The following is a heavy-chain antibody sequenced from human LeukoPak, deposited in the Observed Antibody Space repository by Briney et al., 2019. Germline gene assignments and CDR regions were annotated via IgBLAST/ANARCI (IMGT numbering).Heavy chain of an antibody. CDR3: ARDPDSSSASYYYYYMDV. D-gene: IGHD6-6*01. Sequence: SETLSLTCTVSGGSISSYYWSWIRQPAGKGLEWIGRIYTSGSTNYNPSLKSRVTISVDTSKNQFSLKLSSVTAADTAVYYCARDPDSSSASYYYYYMDVWGKGTTVTVSS. V-gene: IGHV4-4*07. J-gene: IGHJ6*03. CDR1: GGSISSYY. CDR2: IYTSGST.